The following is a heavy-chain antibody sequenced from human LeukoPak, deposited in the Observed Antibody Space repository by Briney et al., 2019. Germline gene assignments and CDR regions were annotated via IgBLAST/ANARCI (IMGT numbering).Heavy chain of an antibody. J-gene: IGHJ4*02. D-gene: IGHD1-26*01. CDR3: AKGSLAVPTTPFDF. Sequence: GGSLRLSCTASGFTFSDSFMSWIRHGPGKGLEWISYISSRGTTIYYADSVKGRFTISRDNAKNSLYLQINSLRVDDTAVFYCAKGSLAVPTTPFDFWGQGTLVTVSS. CDR2: ISSRGTTI. V-gene: IGHV3-11*01. CDR1: GFTFSDSF.